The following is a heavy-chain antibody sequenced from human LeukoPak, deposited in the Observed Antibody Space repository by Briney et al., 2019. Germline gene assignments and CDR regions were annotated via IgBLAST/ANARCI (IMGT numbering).Heavy chain of an antibody. Sequence: ASVKVSCKASGYTFTGYYMHWVRQAPGQGLEWMGWINPNSGGTNYAQKFQGRVTMTRDTSISTAYMELSSLRSEDTAVYYCARDRTRGYSYGFYFDYWGQGTLVTVSS. V-gene: IGHV1-2*02. CDR1: GYTFTGYY. CDR3: ARDRTRGYSYGFYFDY. D-gene: IGHD5-18*01. CDR2: INPNSGGT. J-gene: IGHJ4*02.